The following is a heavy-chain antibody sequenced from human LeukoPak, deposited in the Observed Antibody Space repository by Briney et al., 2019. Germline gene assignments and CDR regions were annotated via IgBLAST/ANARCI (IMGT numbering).Heavy chain of an antibody. CDR1: GGSISSYF. J-gene: IGHJ5*02. D-gene: IGHD3-10*01. CDR2: IQDSGST. V-gene: IGHV4-59*01. CDR3: ARDYHAPGSYYHGFDA. Sequence: SETLSLTCSVSGGSISSYFWSWIRQPPGKGLEWIGYIQDSGSTDYDPSLKSRVTISVERSKNQFYLKVTSVTAADTAVYYCARDYHAPGSYYHGFDAWGQGTLVTVSS.